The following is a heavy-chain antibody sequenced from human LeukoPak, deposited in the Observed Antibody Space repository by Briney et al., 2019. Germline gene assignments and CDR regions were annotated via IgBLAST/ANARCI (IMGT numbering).Heavy chain of an antibody. Sequence: SETLSLTCAVYGGSFSGYYWSWIRQPPGKGLEWIGEINRSGSTNYNPSLKSRVTISVDTSKNQFSLKLSSVTAADTAVYYCARGQRVGYCSSTSCPRGGYYYYYGMDVWGKGTTVTASS. V-gene: IGHV4-34*01. J-gene: IGHJ6*04. D-gene: IGHD2-2*03. CDR3: ARGQRVGYCSSTSCPRGGYYYYYGMDV. CDR1: GGSFSGYY. CDR2: INRSGST.